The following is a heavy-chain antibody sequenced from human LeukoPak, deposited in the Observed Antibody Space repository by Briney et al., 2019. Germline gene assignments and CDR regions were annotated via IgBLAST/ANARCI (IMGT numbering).Heavy chain of an antibody. CDR3: ARDSYGLSTLDY. D-gene: IGHD5/OR15-5a*01. V-gene: IGHV3-33*08. CDR2: VWYDGIHK. Sequence: GGSLRLSCAASGFTFSTYAMSWVRQAPGKGLEWVAVVWYDGIHKYYADSVKGRFTISRDNSKNTLYLQMNGLRAADTAVYYCARDSYGLSTLDYWGQGTLVTVSS. J-gene: IGHJ4*02. CDR1: GFTFSTYA.